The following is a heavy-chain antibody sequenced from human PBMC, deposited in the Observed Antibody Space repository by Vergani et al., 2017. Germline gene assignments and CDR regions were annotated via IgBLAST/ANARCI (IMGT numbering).Heavy chain of an antibody. CDR1: GFTFSSYA. CDR3: ARDLELDSGSYCLDY. CDR2: ISGSGGST. V-gene: IGHV3-23*01. D-gene: IGHD1-26*01. Sequence: EVQLLESGGGLVQPGGSLRLSCAASGFTFSSYAMSWVRQAPGKGLEWVSAISGSGGSTYYADSVKGRFTISRDNSKNTLYLQMNSLRAEDTAVYYCARDLELDSGSYCLDYWGQGTLVTVSS. J-gene: IGHJ4*02.